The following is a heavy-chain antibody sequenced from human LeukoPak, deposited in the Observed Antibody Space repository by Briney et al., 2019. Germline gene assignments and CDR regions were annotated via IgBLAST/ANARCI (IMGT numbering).Heavy chain of an antibody. CDR2: MRNSHTYS. J-gene: IGHJ4*02. V-gene: IGHV3-11*03. Sequence: GGSLRLSCAASGFTFSDYYMSWIRQAPGKGLEWISYMRNSHTYSNYADSVKGRFTISRDNAKNSLYLQMDSLRAEDTAVYYCASHTRPESRAWNNYYFDYWGQGILVTVSS. CDR3: ASHTRPESRAWNNYYFDY. D-gene: IGHD1/OR15-1a*01. CDR1: GFTFSDYY.